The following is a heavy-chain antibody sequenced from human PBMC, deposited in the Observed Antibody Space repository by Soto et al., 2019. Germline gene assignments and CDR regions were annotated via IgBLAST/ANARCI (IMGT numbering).Heavy chain of an antibody. Sequence: PSETVCQTGIDAGSSIRSSSHYWGRIRQPPGKGLEWIGSIYYSGSTYYNPSLKSRVTISVDTSKNQFSLKLSSVTAADTAVYYCARHEVAVYSSSWYSPYYFDYWGQGTLVTVSS. V-gene: IGHV4-39*01. CDR2: IYYSGST. CDR1: GSSIRSSSHY. D-gene: IGHD6-13*01. CDR3: ARHEVAVYSSSWYSPYYFDY. J-gene: IGHJ4*02.